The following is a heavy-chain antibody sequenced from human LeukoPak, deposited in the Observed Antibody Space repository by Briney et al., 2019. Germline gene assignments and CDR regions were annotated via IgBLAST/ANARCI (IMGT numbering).Heavy chain of an antibody. CDR2: ISAYNGNT. CDR3: AREGGYYYDSSGQDNWFDP. J-gene: IGHJ5*02. V-gene: IGHV1-18*01. Sequence: ASVKVSCKASGYTFTSYGISWVRQAPGQGLEWMGWISAYNGNTNYAQKLQGRVTMTTDTSTSTAYTELRSLRSDDTAVYYCAREGGYYYDSSGQDNWFDPWGQGTLVTVSS. CDR1: GYTFTSYG. D-gene: IGHD3-22*01.